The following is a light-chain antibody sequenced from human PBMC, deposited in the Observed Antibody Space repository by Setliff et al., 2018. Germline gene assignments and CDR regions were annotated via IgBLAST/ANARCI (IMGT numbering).Light chain of an antibody. CDR1: TSDIGAYNY. V-gene: IGLV2-14*03. Sequence: QSVLTQPASVSGSPGQSITISCTGSTSDIGAYNYVAWYHQHPGKAPKLMIYDVSVRPSGVSSRFSGSKSGNTASLTISGLQAEDEADYYCSSYTSNSTYVFGTGTKVTVL. CDR2: DVS. CDR3: SSYTSNSTYV. J-gene: IGLJ1*01.